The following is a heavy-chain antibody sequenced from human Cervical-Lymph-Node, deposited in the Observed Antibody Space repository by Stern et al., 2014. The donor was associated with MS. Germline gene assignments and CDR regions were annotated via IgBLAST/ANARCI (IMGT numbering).Heavy chain of an antibody. CDR2: IFPVFGTP. V-gene: IGHV1-69*01. Sequence: QLVQSGAEVTKPGSSVKVSCQASGGTFSKFPSSWARQAPGQGLVWMGGIFPVFGTPAYAQEFRGRVTITADVSTSTVYMELSSLRSDDTAVYYCALSSETSDRWYSLGYDLWGQGTLVTVSS. D-gene: IGHD6-13*01. CDR3: ALSSETSDRWYSLGYDL. J-gene: IGHJ5*02. CDR1: GGTFSKFP.